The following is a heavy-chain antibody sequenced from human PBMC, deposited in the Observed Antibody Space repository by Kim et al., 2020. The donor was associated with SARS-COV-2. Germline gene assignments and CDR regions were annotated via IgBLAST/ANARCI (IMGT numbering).Heavy chain of an antibody. J-gene: IGHJ3*02. CDR2: IGGSYGTT. D-gene: IGHD2-8*01. CDR1: GFTISDSP. CDR3: AKIMTSSAFNI. Sequence: GGSLRLSCAASGFTISDSPMIWVRQAPGKGLEWVSSIGGSYGTTYYADSVKGRFTISRDNSKNTLYLQMNSLSADDTAIFYCAKIMTSSAFNIWGQGTM. V-gene: IGHV3-23*01.